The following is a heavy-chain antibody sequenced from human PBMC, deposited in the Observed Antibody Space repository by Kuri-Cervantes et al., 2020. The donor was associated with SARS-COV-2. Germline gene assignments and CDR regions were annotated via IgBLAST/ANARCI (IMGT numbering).Heavy chain of an antibody. CDR1: GYTFTSYA. Sequence: ASVKVSCKASGYTFTSYAMNWVRQAPGQGLEWMGWINTNTGNPTYAQGFTGRFVFSLDTSVSTAYLQISSLKAEDTAVYYCATSRDYYDGSGYYLDAFDVWGQGTKVTVSS. J-gene: IGHJ3*01. D-gene: IGHD3-22*01. CDR2: INTNTGNP. CDR3: ATSRDYYDGSGYYLDAFDV. V-gene: IGHV7-4-1*02.